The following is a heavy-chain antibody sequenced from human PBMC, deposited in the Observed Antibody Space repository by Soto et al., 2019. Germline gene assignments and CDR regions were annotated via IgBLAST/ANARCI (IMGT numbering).Heavy chain of an antibody. J-gene: IGHJ6*02. V-gene: IGHV1-18*01. CDR1: GYTFTSYG. D-gene: IGHD6-6*01. CDR2: ISAYNGNT. Sequence: QVQLVQSGAEVKKPGASVKVSCKASGYTFTSYGISWVRQAPGQGLEWMGWISAYNGNTNYAQKLQGRVTMTTDTSTSTAYMALRSLRSDDTAVYYCARLGWSIAATYGLSYYYYGMDVWGQGTTVTVSS. CDR3: ARLGWSIAATYGLSYYYYGMDV.